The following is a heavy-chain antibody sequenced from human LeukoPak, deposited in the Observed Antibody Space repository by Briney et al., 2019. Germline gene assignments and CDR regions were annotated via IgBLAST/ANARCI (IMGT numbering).Heavy chain of an antibody. Sequence: PGRSLRLSCAASGFTFSSYAMSWVRQAPGKGLEWVSAISGSGGSTYYADSVKGRFTISRDNSKNTLYLQMNSLRAEDTAVYYCAKGYSSGRRYFDYWGQGTLVTVSS. D-gene: IGHD6-19*01. CDR1: GFTFSSYA. CDR2: ISGSGGST. V-gene: IGHV3-23*01. CDR3: AKGYSSGRRYFDY. J-gene: IGHJ4*02.